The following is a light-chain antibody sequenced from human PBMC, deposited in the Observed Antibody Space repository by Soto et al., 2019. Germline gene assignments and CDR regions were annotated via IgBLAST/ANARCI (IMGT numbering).Light chain of an antibody. J-gene: IGKJ4*01. CDR2: AAS. CDR3: QQSLTTPLT. V-gene: IGKV1-39*01. Sequence: IQMTQSPSSLSASVGDRVTITCRASQSISIYLNWYQQKPGKAPKLLIYAASSLQSGVPSRFGGSGSGTDVTLTISSLQREDLATYYCQQSLTTPLTFGGGTKVEIK. CDR1: QSISIY.